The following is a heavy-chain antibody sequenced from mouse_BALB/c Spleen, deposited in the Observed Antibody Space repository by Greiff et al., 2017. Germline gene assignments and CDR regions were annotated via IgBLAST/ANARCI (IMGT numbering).Heavy chain of an antibody. CDR2: INPYNDGT. Sequence: VQLQQSGPELVKPGASVKMSCKASGYTFTSYVLHWVKQKPGQGLEWIGYINPYNDGTKYNEKFKGKATLTSDKSSSTAYMELSSLTSEDSAVYYCARKEGYRYDRGYYAMDYWGQGTSVTVSS. D-gene: IGHD2-14*01. CDR3: ARKEGYRYDRGYYAMDY. CDR1: GYTFTSYV. J-gene: IGHJ4*01. V-gene: IGHV1-14*01.